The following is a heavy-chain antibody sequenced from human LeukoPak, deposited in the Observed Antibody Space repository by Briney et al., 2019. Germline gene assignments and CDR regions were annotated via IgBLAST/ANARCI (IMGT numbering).Heavy chain of an antibody. J-gene: IGHJ4*02. D-gene: IGHD5-12*01. V-gene: IGHV3-11*06. CDR2: ISSGTINHS. CDR1: GFIFGDYY. Sequence: PGGTLRLSCKASGFIFGDYYMNWIRQAPGKGLECLSYISSGTINHSNYADSVKGRFTISRDNARNSLYLQMNSLRAEDTAVYYCAREWLLSLYFDYWGQGTLVTVSS. CDR3: AREWLLSLYFDY.